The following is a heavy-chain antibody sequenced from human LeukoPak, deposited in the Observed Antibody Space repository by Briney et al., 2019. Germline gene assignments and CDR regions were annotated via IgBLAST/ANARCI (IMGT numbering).Heavy chain of an antibody. Sequence: PGRSLRLSCAASGFTFSSYGMHWVRQAPGKGLEWVAFIRFDGSNKYYADSVKGRFTISRDNSKNTLYLQMNSLRAEDTAVYYCARDRNRPGEFDYWGQGTLVTVSS. CDR2: IRFDGSNK. D-gene: IGHD4-11*01. CDR1: GFTFSSYG. V-gene: IGHV3-30*02. J-gene: IGHJ4*02. CDR3: ARDRNRPGEFDY.